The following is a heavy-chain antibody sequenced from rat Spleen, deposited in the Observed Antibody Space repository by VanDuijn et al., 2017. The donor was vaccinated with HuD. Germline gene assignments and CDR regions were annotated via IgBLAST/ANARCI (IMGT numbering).Heavy chain of an antibody. CDR2: ISYDGSST. J-gene: IGHJ2*01. V-gene: IGHV5-7*01. Sequence: EVQLVESGGGLVQPGRSLKLSCAASGFTFSDYNMAWVRQAPKKGLEWVATISYDGSSTYYPDSVKGRFSISRDNAKSTLYLQMNSLRSEDTATYYCTREDYWGQGVMVTVSS. CDR3: TREDY. CDR1: GFTFSDYN.